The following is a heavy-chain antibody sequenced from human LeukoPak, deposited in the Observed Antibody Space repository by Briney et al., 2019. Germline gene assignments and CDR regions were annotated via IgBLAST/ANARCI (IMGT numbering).Heavy chain of an antibody. V-gene: IGHV4-4*02. CDR3: AREIVGAPTPGAY. Sequence: SETLSLTCAVSTDSTTSNWWSWVRQPPGKGLEWSGEVHKSGSTNYYPSLQSRVTISIDKSKNKIALELTSVTAADTAVYYCAREIVGAPTPGAYWGQGILVTVSS. J-gene: IGHJ4*02. D-gene: IGHD1-26*01. CDR2: VHKSGST. CDR1: TDSTTSNW.